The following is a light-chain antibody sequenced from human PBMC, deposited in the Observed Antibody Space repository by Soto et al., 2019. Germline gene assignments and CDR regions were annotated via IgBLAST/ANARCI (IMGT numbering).Light chain of an antibody. Sequence: QSALTQPASVSGSPGQSITISCTGTSSDVGIYKYVSWYQQHPGKAPNLMIYEVANRPSGVSNRFSGSKSSNTASLTISGLQAEDAADYYCSSFTSSSTVVFGGGTKVTVL. CDR2: EVA. CDR1: SSDVGIYKY. V-gene: IGLV2-14*01. J-gene: IGLJ2*01. CDR3: SSFTSSSTVV.